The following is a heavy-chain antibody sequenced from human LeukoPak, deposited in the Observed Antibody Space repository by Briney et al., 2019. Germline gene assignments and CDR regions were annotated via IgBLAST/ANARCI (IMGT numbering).Heavy chain of an antibody. J-gene: IGHJ4*02. V-gene: IGHV4-30-2*01. Sequence: SETLSLTCTVSGGSISSGGYYWSWIRQPPGKGLEWIGYIYHSGSTYYNPSLKSRVTISVDRSKNQFSLKLSSVTAADTAVYYCARGDVDTGDLDYWGQGTLVTVSS. D-gene: IGHD5-18*01. CDR2: IYHSGST. CDR1: GGSISSGGYY. CDR3: ARGDVDTGDLDY.